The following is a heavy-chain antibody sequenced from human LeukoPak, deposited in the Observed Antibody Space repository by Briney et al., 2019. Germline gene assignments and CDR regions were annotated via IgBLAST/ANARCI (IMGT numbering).Heavy chain of an antibody. CDR3: AREREGIVIVPPARGAFDI. CDR1: DGSISNYY. CDR2: IYPSGST. V-gene: IGHV4-4*07. D-gene: IGHD2-2*01. Sequence: SETLSLTCSVSDGSISNYYWSWIRQPAGKGLEWIGRIYPSGSTNYKPSLKSRVTMSIDKSKDQFSLKLSSVTAADTAVYYCAREREGIVIVPPARGAFDISGQGTMVTVSS. J-gene: IGHJ3*02.